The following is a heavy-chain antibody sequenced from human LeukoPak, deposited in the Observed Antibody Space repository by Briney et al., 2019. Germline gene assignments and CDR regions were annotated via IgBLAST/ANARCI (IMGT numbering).Heavy chain of an antibody. V-gene: IGHV3-23*01. J-gene: IGHJ4*02. CDR1: GFTFRTSG. CDR3: AKEYGYTYGEFDY. D-gene: IGHD5-18*01. Sequence: GGSLRLSCAASGFTFRTSGMSWVRQAPAKGLEWVSAISGSGVSTYYADSVKGRFTISRDNSKNTLYPQMNSLRAEDTAVYYCAKEYGYTYGEFDYWGQGTLVTVSS. CDR2: ISGSGVST.